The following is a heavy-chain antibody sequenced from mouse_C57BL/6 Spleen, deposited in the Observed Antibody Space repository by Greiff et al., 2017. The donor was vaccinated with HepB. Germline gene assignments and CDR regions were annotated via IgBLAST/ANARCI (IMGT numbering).Heavy chain of an antibody. D-gene: IGHD2-4*01. CDR2: IDPSDSET. CDR1: GYTFTSYW. Sequence: VQLQQPGAELVRPGSSVKLSCKASGYTFTSYWMHWVKQRPIQGLEWIGNIDPSDSETHYNQKFKDKATLTVAKSSSTAYMQLSSLTSEDSAVYYCARRITPGYYFDYWGQGTTLTVSS. J-gene: IGHJ2*01. CDR3: ARRITPGYYFDY. V-gene: IGHV1-52*01.